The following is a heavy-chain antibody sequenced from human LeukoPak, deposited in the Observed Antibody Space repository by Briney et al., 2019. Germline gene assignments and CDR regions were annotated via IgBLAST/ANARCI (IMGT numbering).Heavy chain of an antibody. CDR3: ARDRVETGTTFYYYGMDV. V-gene: IGHV4-59*01. D-gene: IGHD1-7*01. Sequence: SETLSLTCTVSGGSISSYYWSWIRQPPGKGLEWIGYIYYSGSTNYNPSLKSRVTISVDTPKNQFSLKLSSVTAADTAVYYCARDRVETGTTFYYYGMDVWGQGTTVTVSS. CDR1: GGSISSYY. J-gene: IGHJ6*02. CDR2: IYYSGST.